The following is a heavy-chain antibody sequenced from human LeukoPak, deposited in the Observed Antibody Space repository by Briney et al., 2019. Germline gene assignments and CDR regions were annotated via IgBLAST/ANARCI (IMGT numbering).Heavy chain of an antibody. J-gene: IGHJ5*02. CDR3: ARGIAVAGKVNWFDP. D-gene: IGHD6-19*01. CDR1: GGSISSYY. V-gene: IGHV4-59*01. Sequence: SETLSLTCTVSGGSISSYYWSWIRQPPGKGLEWIGYIYYSGSTNYNPSLKSRVTISVDTSKNQFSLKLSSVTAADTAVYYCARGIAVAGKVNWFDPWGQGTLVTVSS. CDR2: IYYSGST.